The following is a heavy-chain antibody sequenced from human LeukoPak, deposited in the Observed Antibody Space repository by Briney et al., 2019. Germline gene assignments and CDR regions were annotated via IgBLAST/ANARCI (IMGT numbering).Heavy chain of an antibody. CDR3: ARDPRNFFHDAFDI. V-gene: IGHV3-48*02. CDR1: GFTFSDYS. D-gene: IGHD1-14*01. J-gene: IGHJ3*02. CDR2: VTGSGAAT. Sequence: PGGSLRLSCAASGFTFSDYSMNWIRQAPGKGLEWLSFVTGSGAATYYADSVKGRFTNSRDNAKKSLYLQMNSLRDEDTAVYYCARDPRNFFHDAFDIWGQGTMVTVSS.